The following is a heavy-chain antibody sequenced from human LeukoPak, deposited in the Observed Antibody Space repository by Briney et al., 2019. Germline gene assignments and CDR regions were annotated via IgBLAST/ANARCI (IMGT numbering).Heavy chain of an antibody. CDR3: ARDHYYDSSGYASPFDY. J-gene: IGHJ4*02. CDR1: GYTFTSYG. D-gene: IGHD3-22*01. CDR2: ISAYNGNT. Sequence: ASVKVSCKASGYTFTSYGISWVRQAPGQGLEWMGWISAYNGNTNYAQKLQGRVTMTTDTSTSTAYMELRSLRSDDTAVYYCARDHYYDSSGYASPFDYWGQGTLVTVS. V-gene: IGHV1-18*01.